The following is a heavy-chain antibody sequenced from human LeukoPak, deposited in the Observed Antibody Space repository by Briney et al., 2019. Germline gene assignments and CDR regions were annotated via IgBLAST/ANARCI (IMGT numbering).Heavy chain of an antibody. J-gene: IGHJ4*02. Sequence: SVEVSCKASGYTFSSYAISWVRQAPGQGLEWMGRIIPILGIANYAQKFQGRVTITADKSTSTAYMELSSLRSEDTAVYYCARVEMATIYFDYWGQGTLVTVSS. CDR2: IIPILGIA. CDR1: GYTFSSYA. CDR3: ARVEMATIYFDY. V-gene: IGHV1-69*04. D-gene: IGHD5-24*01.